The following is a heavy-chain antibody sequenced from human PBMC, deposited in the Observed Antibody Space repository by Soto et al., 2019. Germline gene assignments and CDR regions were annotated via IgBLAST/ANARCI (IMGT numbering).Heavy chain of an antibody. CDR1: GGTFRSYT. Sequence: SVPVACKASGGTFRSYTSSWVRQAPGQGLEWMGRIIPILGIANYAQKFQGRVTITADKSTSTAYMELSSLRSEDTAVYYCARSYGSGSYYDDYWGQGTLVTVSS. CDR2: IIPILGIA. V-gene: IGHV1-69*02. CDR3: ARSYGSGSYYDDY. D-gene: IGHD3-10*01. J-gene: IGHJ4*02.